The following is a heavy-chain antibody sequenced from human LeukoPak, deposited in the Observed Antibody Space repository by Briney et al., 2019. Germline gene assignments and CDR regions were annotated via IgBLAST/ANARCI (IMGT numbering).Heavy chain of an antibody. CDR3: AKVSWIQLWLFDY. J-gene: IGHJ4*02. D-gene: IGHD5-18*01. CDR1: GFTFSSYG. CDR2: IWYDGSNK. V-gene: IGHV3-33*06. Sequence: GGSLRLSCAASGFTFSSYGMHWVRQAPGKGLEWVAVIWYDGSNKYYADSVKGRFTISRDNSKNTLYLQMNSLRAEDTVVYYCAKVSWIQLWLFDYWGQGTLVTVSS.